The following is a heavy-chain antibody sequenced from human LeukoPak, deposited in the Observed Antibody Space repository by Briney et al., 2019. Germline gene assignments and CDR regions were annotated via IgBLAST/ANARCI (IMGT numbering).Heavy chain of an antibody. D-gene: IGHD3-3*01. J-gene: IGHJ4*02. CDR2: FDPEDGET. CDR1: GYTLTELS. V-gene: IGHV1-24*01. CDR3: ATLRLETIGPVFDY. Sequence: ASVKVSCKVSGYTLTELSMHWVRQAPGKGLEWMGGFDPEDGETIYAQKFQGRVTMTEDTSTDTAYMELSSLRSEDTAVYYCATLRLETIGPVFDYWGQGTLVTVSS.